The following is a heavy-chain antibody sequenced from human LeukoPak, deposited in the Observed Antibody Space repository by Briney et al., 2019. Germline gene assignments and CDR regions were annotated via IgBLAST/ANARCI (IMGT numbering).Heavy chain of an antibody. J-gene: IGHJ4*02. CDR2: IRYEGSNK. CDR3: AKVAVAAAGRHFDY. D-gene: IGHD6-13*01. V-gene: IGHV3-30*02. Sequence: GGSLRLSCAASGFTFSSYGMHWVRQAPGKGLEWVAFIRYEGSNKYYADSVKGRFTISRDNSKNTLYLQMNSLRAEDTAVYYCAKVAVAAAGRHFDYWGQGTLVTVSS. CDR1: GFTFSSYG.